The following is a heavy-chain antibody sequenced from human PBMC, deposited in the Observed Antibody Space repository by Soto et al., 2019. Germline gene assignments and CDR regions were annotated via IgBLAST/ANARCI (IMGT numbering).Heavy chain of an antibody. CDR3: ARRECSGGTCSFDP. J-gene: IGHJ5*02. V-gene: IGHV4-39*01. CDR2: IHYTGST. Sequence: QLQLQESGPGLVKPSETLSLTCSVSDDSISSSNYYRAWIRQPPGKGPEWIGSIHYTGSTYYNPSLMSRVTISVHTSKHQFSPRLTSVSAADTAVYYCARRECSGGTCSFDPWSQGTLVIVST. CDR1: DDSISSSNYY. D-gene: IGHD2-15*01.